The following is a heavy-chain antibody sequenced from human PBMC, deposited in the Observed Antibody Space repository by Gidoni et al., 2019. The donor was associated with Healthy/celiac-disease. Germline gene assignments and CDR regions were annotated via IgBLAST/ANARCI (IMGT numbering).Heavy chain of an antibody. V-gene: IGHV5-10-1*03. Sequence: EVQLVQSGPEVKKPGESLRISCKGSGSSFTSYWIRWLRQMPGKGLEWMVRIDPSDSYTNYSPSFQGHVTISADKAISTAYLQWSSLKASDTAMYYCARHRPGKQQLEVAKRWFDPWGQGTLVTVSS. D-gene: IGHD6-13*01. J-gene: IGHJ5*02. CDR2: IDPSDSYT. CDR3: ARHRPGKQQLEVAKRWFDP. CDR1: GSSFTSYW.